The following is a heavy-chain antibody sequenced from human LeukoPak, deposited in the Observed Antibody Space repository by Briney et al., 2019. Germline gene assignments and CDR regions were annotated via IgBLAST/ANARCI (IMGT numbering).Heavy chain of an antibody. V-gene: IGHV1-18*01. CDR3: ARVGRAIFGVVIIPVNAFDI. CDR1: GYTFTSYG. D-gene: IGHD3-3*01. J-gene: IGHJ3*02. Sequence: GASVKVSCKASGYTFTSYGISWVRQAPGQGLEWMGWISAYNGNTNYAQKLQGRVTMTTDTSTSTAYMELRSLRSDDTAVYYCARVGRAIFGVVIIPVNAFDIWGQGTMVTVSS. CDR2: ISAYNGNT.